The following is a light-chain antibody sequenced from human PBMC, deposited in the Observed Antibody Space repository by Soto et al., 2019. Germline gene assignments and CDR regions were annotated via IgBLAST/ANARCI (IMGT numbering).Light chain of an antibody. J-gene: IGKJ4*01. Sequence: EIVMTQSPANRSLSPGERATLSCRASQSVSSNLAWYQQKPGQAPRLLSYGASTRATGIPARFSGSVSGTEGTLTISSLKSEDGSVYYCQQSNNWPPTFGGGTKVDIK. CDR3: QQSNNWPPT. V-gene: IGKV3-15*01. CDR2: GAS. CDR1: QSVSSN.